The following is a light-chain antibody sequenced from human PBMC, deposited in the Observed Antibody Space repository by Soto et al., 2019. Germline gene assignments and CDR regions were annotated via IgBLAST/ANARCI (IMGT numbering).Light chain of an antibody. CDR2: GAS. V-gene: IGKV3-20*01. CDR1: QNVSSGY. J-gene: IGKJ3*01. Sequence: EIVLTQSPGTLSVSPGERVTLSCRASQNVSSGYLAWYQQKPGQAPRLLIYGASTRAASIPDRFSGNGSGTDFALTLSRLEPEDFGVYHCQQYGSSPPTFGPGTKVEIK. CDR3: QQYGSSPPT.